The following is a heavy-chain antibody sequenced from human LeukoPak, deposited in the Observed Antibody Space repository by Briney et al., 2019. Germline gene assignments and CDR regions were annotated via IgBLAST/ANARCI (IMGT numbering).Heavy chain of an antibody. Sequence: PSETLSLTCTVSGGSISSYYWSWIRQPPGKGLEWIGEINHSGSTNYNPSLKSRVTTSVDTSKNQFSLKLSSVTAADTAVYYCARELGYSYSYFDYWGQGTLVTVSS. D-gene: IGHD5-18*01. CDR2: INHSGST. CDR3: ARELGYSYSYFDY. V-gene: IGHV4-34*01. J-gene: IGHJ4*02. CDR1: GGSISSYY.